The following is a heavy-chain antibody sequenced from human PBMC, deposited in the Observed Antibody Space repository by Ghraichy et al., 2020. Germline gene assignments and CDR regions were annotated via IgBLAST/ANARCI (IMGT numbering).Heavy chain of an antibody. CDR3: AKKMELAIAFGPNWWYFDL. Sequence: GGSLRLSCAASGFAFSSYAMSWVRQAPGKGLEWAPGINYLGTETYYADSVKGRFTISRDFSKNMLYLQMNSLGAEDTALYYCAKKMELAIAFGPNWWYFDLWGRGTLVTVSS. J-gene: IGHJ2*01. V-gene: IGHV3-23*01. CDR2: INYLGTET. CDR1: GFAFSSYA. D-gene: IGHD3-3*02.